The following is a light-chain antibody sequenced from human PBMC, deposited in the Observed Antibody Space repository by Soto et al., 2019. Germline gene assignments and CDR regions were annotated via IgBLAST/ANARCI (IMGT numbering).Light chain of an antibody. J-gene: IGKJ1*01. CDR2: GAS. CDR3: QQSNSIPPWT. V-gene: IGKV1-39*01. Sequence: DIQMTQSPSSLSASVGDRVTITCRASQSISKYLNWYQHKPGKGPKLLIYGASTLQSGVPSRFSGSGSGTDFTLTISSLQPKDVATYYCQQSNSIPPWTFGQGTKVEIK. CDR1: QSISKY.